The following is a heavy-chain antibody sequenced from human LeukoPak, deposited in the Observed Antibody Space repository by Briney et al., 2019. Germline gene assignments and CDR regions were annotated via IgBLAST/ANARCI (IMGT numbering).Heavy chain of an antibody. Sequence: GRSLRLSCAASGFTFDDYAMHWVRQAPGKGLEWGLDISWNSGSIGYADSVKGRFTISRDNAKNSLYLQMNSLRAEDTALYYCAKGAPVAAAGKGNDYWGQGTLVTVSS. V-gene: IGHV3-9*01. CDR2: ISWNSGSI. D-gene: IGHD6-13*01. CDR1: GFTFDDYA. J-gene: IGHJ4*02. CDR3: AKGAPVAAAGKGNDY.